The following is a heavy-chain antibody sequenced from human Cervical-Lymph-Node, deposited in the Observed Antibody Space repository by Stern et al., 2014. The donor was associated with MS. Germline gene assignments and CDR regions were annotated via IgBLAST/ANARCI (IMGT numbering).Heavy chain of an antibody. CDR2: ISHSGDT. Sequence: QVQLVESGPGLVKPSETLSLTCAVSGGSISSRYWGWIRQPPGKGLEWIGLISHSGDTKYNPSLKSRVTISLDTSKNQFSLKVPSGTAADTAVYYCARLSTAVDFWGQGTLVTVSS. V-gene: IGHV4-59*08. J-gene: IGHJ4*02. CDR3: ARLSTAVDF. CDR1: GGSISSRY.